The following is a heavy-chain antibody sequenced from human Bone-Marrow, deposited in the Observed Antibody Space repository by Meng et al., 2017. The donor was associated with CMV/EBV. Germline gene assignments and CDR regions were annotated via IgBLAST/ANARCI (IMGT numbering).Heavy chain of an antibody. CDR3: ARGTLRSLYDPFDH. Sequence: LKISCGNSGFSFSDYYMSWVRQAPGKGLEWVATIKPDASEQHYVDSVRGRFTISRDNSKNSVHLQLSSLRGEDTALYFCARGTLRSLYDPFDHWGRGTLVTVSS. V-gene: IGHV3-7*01. D-gene: IGHD3-3*01. CDR2: IKPDASEQ. CDR1: GFSFSDYY. J-gene: IGHJ4*02.